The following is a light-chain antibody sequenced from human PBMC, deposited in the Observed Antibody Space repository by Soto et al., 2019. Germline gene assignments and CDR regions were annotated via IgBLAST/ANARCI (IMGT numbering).Light chain of an antibody. CDR3: QQYDSSPIT. CDR1: QIVSSTY. CDR2: GAS. J-gene: IGKJ5*01. V-gene: IGKV3-20*01. Sequence: EIVLTQSPGTLSLSPGERATLSCRASQIVSSTYLAWFQQKPGQAPRLLIYGASRRATGIPDRFSGSGSGTDFTLTISRLEPEDFAVYYCQQYDSSPITFGQGTRLEIK.